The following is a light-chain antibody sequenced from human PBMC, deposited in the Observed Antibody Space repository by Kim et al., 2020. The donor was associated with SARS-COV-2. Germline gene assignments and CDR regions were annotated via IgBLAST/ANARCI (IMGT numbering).Light chain of an antibody. V-gene: IGKV1-5*03. J-gene: IGKJ1*01. CDR1: QSISSW. CDR2: KAS. CDR3: QQYGGYSWT. Sequence: DNQMTQPPSTLSASVGDRVTITCRASQSISSWLAWYQQKPGKAPKLLIYKASSLESGVPSRFSGSGSETEFTLTISSLQPDDFATYYCQQYGGYSWTFGQGTKVDIK.